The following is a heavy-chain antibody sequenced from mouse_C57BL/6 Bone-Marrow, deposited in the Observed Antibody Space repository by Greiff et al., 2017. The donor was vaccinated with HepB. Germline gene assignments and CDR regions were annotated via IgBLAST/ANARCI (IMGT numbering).Heavy chain of an antibody. J-gene: IGHJ2*01. CDR1: GYTFTSYW. Sequence: QVQLQQPGAELVKPGASVKLSCKASGYTFTSYWMHWVKQRPGQGLEWIGMIHPNSGSTNYNEKFKSKATLTVDKSSSTAYMQLSSLTSEDSAVYYCARKTMVTTGYYFDYWGQGTTLTVSS. D-gene: IGHD2-2*01. V-gene: IGHV1-64*01. CDR3: ARKTMVTTGYYFDY. CDR2: IHPNSGST.